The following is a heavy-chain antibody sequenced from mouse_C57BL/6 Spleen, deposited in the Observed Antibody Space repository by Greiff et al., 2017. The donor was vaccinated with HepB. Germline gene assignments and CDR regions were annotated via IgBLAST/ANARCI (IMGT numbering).Heavy chain of an antibody. Sequence: VKLMESGGGLVKPGGSLKLSCAASGFTFSDYGMHWVRQAPEKGLEWVAYISSGSSTIYYADTVKGRFTISRDNAKNTLFLQMTSLRSEDTAMYYCARGELFYYWGQGTTLTVSS. CDR3: ARGELFYY. V-gene: IGHV5-17*01. J-gene: IGHJ2*01. CDR1: GFTFSDYG. D-gene: IGHD4-1*01. CDR2: ISSGSSTI.